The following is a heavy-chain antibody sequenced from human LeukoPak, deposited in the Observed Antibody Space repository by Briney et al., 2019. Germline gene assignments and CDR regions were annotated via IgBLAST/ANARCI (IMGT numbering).Heavy chain of an antibody. CDR3: ARVGGIAARPSADY. CDR1: DGSISSGSYY. CDR2: IYTSGST. J-gene: IGHJ4*02. V-gene: IGHV4-61*02. D-gene: IGHD6-6*01. Sequence: SETLSLTCTVSDGSISSGSYYWTWIRQPAGKGLEWIGRIYTSGSTNYNPSLKSRVTISVDTSKNQFSLKLSSVTAADTAVYYCARVGGIAARPSADYWGQGTLVTVSS.